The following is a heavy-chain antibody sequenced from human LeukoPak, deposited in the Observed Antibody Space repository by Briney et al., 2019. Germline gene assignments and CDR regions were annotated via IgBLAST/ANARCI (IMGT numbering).Heavy chain of an antibody. J-gene: IGHJ4*02. V-gene: IGHV4-4*07. Sequence: SETLCLTCTVSGDSISGEYWNWIRQPAGKGLEWIGRIYSSGSTNYSPSLMRRIIMSVDTSKNQFTLKLSSVTAADTAVYYCARGLMDEAAAWGQGILVTVSS. CDR2: IYSSGST. CDR1: GDSISGEY. CDR3: ARGLMDEAAA. D-gene: IGHD6-13*01.